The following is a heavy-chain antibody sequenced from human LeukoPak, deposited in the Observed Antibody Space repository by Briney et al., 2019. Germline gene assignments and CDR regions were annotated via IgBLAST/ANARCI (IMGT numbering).Heavy chain of an antibody. CDR3: ARDPTTVTMTAPFDY. CDR1: GFTFSSYW. V-gene: IGHV3-74*01. CDR2: INSDGSST. D-gene: IGHD4-17*01. J-gene: IGHJ4*02. Sequence: GGSLRLSCAASGFTFSSYWMHWVRQAPGEGLVWVSRINSDGSSTSYADSVKGRFTISRDNAKNTLYLQMNSLRAEDTAVYYCARDPTTVTMTAPFDYWGQGTLVTVSS.